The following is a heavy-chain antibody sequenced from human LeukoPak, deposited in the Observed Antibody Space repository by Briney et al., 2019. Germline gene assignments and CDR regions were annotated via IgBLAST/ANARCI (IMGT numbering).Heavy chain of an antibody. CDR2: IWYDGTNK. V-gene: IGHV3-33*01. J-gene: IGHJ6*02. CDR1: GFTSSNYG. Sequence: GGSLRLSCAASGFTSSNYGMHWVRQAPGKGLEWVAVIWYDGTNKYYADSVKGRFTISRDNSKNTLYLQMNSLRAEDTAVYYCARDPGIAVAGIYYYYGMDVWGQGTTVTVSS. CDR3: ARDPGIAVAGIYYYYGMDV. D-gene: IGHD6-19*01.